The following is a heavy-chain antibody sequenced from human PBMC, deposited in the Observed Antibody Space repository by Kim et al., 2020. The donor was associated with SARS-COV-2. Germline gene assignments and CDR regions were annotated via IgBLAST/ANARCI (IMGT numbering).Heavy chain of an antibody. V-gene: IGHV1-69*04. CDR2: IIPILGIA. Sequence: SVKVSCKASGGTFSSYAISWVRQAPGQGLKWMGRIIPILGIANYAQKFQGRVTITADKSTSTAYMELSSLRSEDTAVYYCARALSLLQDWFDPWGQGTLVTVSS. CDR3: ARALSLLQDWFDP. J-gene: IGHJ5*02. CDR1: GGTFSSYA. D-gene: IGHD3-22*01.